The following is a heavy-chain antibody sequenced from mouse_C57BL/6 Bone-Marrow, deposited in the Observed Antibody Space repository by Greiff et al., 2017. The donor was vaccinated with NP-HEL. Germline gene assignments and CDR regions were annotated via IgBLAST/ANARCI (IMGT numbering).Heavy chain of an antibody. Sequence: QVQLKESGPGLVQPSQSLSITCTVSGFSLTSYGVHWVRQSPGKGLEWLGVIWSGGSTDYNAAFISRLSISKDNSKSQVFFKMNSLQADDTAIYYCARKGGYYGYDVGYAMDYWGQGTSVTVSS. CDR2: IWSGGST. V-gene: IGHV2-2*01. D-gene: IGHD2-2*01. CDR3: ARKGGYYGYDVGYAMDY. CDR1: GFSLTSYG. J-gene: IGHJ4*01.